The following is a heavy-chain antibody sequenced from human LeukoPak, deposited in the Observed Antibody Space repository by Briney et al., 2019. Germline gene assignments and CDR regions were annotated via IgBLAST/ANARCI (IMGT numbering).Heavy chain of an antibody. J-gene: IGHJ4*02. CDR1: GFTFGDYA. CDR3: ARETSGDFWSGYSGAWFDY. D-gene: IGHD3-3*01. CDR2: ISYDGSNK. V-gene: IGHV3-30*04. Sequence: GGSLRLSGTASGFTFGDYAMSWVRQAPGKGLEWVAVISYDGSNKYYADSVKGRFTISRDNSKNTLYLQMNSLRAEDTAVYYCARETSGDFWSGYSGAWFDYWGQGTLVTVSS.